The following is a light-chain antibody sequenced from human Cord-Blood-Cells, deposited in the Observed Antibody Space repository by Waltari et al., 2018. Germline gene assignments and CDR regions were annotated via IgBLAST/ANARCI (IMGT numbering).Light chain of an antibody. Sequence: QSALTQPASVSGSPGQSITISCTGTSSDVGGYNYVSWYQQHPGKAPKLMIYDVSKRPSGVSNRFSGSNPGNTASLTISGLQAEDEADYYCSSYTSSSTVVFGGGTKLTVL. V-gene: IGLV2-14*01. CDR1: SSDVGGYNY. J-gene: IGLJ2*01. CDR2: DVS. CDR3: SSYTSSSTVV.